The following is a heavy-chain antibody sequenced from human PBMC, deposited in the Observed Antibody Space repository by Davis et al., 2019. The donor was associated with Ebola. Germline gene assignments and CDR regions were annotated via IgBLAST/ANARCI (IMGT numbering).Heavy chain of an antibody. V-gene: IGHV3-23*01. CDR2: ISGSGGST. J-gene: IGHJ6*02. D-gene: IGHD5-18*01. Sequence: PGGSLRLSCAASGFTFSSYAMSWVRQAPGKGLEWVSAISGSGGSTYYADSVKGRFTISRDNSKNTLYLQMNSLRAEDTAVYYCAKDGTRAAMVDHYYYGMDVWGQGTTVTVSS. CDR1: GFTFSSYA. CDR3: AKDGTRAAMVDHYYYGMDV.